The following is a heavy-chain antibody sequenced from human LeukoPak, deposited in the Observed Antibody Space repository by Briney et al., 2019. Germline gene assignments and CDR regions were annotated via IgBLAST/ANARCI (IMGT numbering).Heavy chain of an antibody. J-gene: IGHJ4*02. CDR1: GFTFSSYA. Sequence: PGGSLRLSCAASGFTFSSYAMSWVRQAPGKGLEWVSAISGSGGSTYYADSVKGRFTISRDNSKNTLYLQMNSLRAEDTAVYYCANEGNFSGRRSGSYFPIDYWGQGTLVTVSS. CDR3: ANEGNFSGRRSGSYFPIDY. CDR2: ISGSGGST. V-gene: IGHV3-23*01. D-gene: IGHD1-26*01.